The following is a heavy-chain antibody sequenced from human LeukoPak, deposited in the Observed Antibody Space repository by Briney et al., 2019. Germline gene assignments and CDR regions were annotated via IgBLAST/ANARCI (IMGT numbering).Heavy chain of an antibody. J-gene: IGHJ4*02. CDR2: INPNNGGT. Sequence: GASVKVSCKASGYTFTGYYMHWVRQAPGQGLEWMGWINPNNGGTNYAQKFQGRVTMTRDTSISTAYMELSRLRSDDTAVYYCAREHSDIAVAGNIPAFDYWGQGTLVTVSS. CDR1: GYTFTGYY. CDR3: AREHSDIAVAGNIPAFDY. D-gene: IGHD6-19*01. V-gene: IGHV1-2*02.